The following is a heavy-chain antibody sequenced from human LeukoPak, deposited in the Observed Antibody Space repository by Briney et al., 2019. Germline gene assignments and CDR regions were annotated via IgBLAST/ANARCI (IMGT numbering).Heavy chain of an antibody. CDR3: ARRRKDLNWFDP. CDR1: GDSISNSDYY. CDR2: INYSGRT. J-gene: IGHJ5*02. V-gene: IGHV4-39*01. Sequence: SETLSLTCTVSGDSISNSDYYWGWIRQPPGKGLEWIALINYSGRTFYDPSLRSRVTKSVDMSKNQFSLNLNSVTAADTAVYYCARRRKDLNWFDPWGQGTLVTVSS.